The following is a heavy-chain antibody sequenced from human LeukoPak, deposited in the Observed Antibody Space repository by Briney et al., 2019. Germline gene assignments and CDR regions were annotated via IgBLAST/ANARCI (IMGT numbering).Heavy chain of an antibody. CDR3: ARSITIFGVVIIGYDY. CDR2: INPSSGGT. V-gene: IGHV1-2*02. Sequence: ASVKVSCKASGYTFTGYYMHWVRQAPGQGLEWMGWINPSSGGTNYAQKFQGRVTMTRDTSISTAYMELSRLRSDDTAVYYCARSITIFGVVIIGYDYWGQGTLVTVS. CDR1: GYTFTGYY. J-gene: IGHJ4*02. D-gene: IGHD3-3*01.